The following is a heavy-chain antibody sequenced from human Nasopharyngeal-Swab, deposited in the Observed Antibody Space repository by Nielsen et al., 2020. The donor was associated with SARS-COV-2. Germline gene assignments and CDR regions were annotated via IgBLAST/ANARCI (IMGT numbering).Heavy chain of an antibody. D-gene: IGHD6-13*01. Sequence: GGSLRLSCAASGFTFSSYSMNWVRQAPGKGLEWVSSISSISSYIYYADSVKGRFTISRDNAKNSLYLQMNSLRAEDTAVYYCARGVSSSWYVDYWGQGTLVTVSS. J-gene: IGHJ4*02. CDR3: ARGVSSSWYVDY. CDR2: ISSISSYI. V-gene: IGHV3-21*01. CDR1: GFTFSSYS.